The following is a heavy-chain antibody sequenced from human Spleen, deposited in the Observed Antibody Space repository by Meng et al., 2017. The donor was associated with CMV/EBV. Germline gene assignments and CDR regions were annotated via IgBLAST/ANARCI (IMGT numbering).Heavy chain of an antibody. CDR1: GYTFTGYY. J-gene: IGHJ5*02. CDR2: INPNSGGT. V-gene: IGHV1-2*02. D-gene: IGHD3-3*01. CDR3: ARELRSAAGWFDP. Sequence: KASGYTFTGYYMHWVRQAPGQGLEWMGWINPNSGGTNYAQKFQGRVTMTRDTSISTAYMELSRLRSDDTAVYYCARELRSAAGWFDPWGQGTLVTVSS.